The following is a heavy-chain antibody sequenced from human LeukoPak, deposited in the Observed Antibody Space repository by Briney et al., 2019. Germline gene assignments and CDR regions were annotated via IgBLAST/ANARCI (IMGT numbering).Heavy chain of an antibody. J-gene: IGHJ5*02. CDR1: GGSISSYY. Sequence: SETLSLTCTVSGGSISSYYWSWIRQPAGKGLEWIGRIYNSGSTSYEPSLKGRVTMSVDTSKNQFSLKLSSVTAADTAVYYCARDSGTTGEVKFDPWGQGTLVTVSS. V-gene: IGHV4-4*07. CDR2: IYNSGST. D-gene: IGHD3-10*01. CDR3: ARDSGTTGEVKFDP.